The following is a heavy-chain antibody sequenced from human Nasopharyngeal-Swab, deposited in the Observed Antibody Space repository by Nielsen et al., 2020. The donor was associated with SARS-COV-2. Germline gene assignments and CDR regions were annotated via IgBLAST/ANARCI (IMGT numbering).Heavy chain of an antibody. CDR3: ARGQFRSPSAY. J-gene: IGHJ4*02. D-gene: IGHD1-26*01. V-gene: IGHV1-8*01. Sequence: ASVKVSCKASGYTFTSYDINWVRQATGHGLEWMGWRKPNSGNTGHAQKVKGRVTMTRNTSISTAYIELSSLRSADTSVYYCARGQFRSPSAYWGQGTLVTVSS. CDR2: RKPNSGNT. CDR1: GYTFTSYD.